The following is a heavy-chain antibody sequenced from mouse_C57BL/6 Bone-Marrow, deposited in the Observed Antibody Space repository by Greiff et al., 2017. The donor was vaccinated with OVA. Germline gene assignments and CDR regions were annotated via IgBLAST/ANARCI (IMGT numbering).Heavy chain of an antibody. J-gene: IGHJ3*01. CDR3: ARHRGVLPAWFAY. V-gene: IGHV5-12*01. Sequence: EVTLVESGGGLVQPGGSLKLSCAASGFTFSDYYMYWVRQTPEKRLEWVAYISNGGGSTYYPDTVKGRFTISRDNAKNTLNLKMSRLKAEDTAMYYCARHRGVLPAWFAYWGQGTLVTVSA. CDR1: GFTFSDYY. D-gene: IGHD3-3*01. CDR2: ISNGGGST.